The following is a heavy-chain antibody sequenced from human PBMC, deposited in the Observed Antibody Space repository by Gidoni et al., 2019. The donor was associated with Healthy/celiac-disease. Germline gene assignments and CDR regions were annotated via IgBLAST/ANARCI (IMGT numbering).Heavy chain of an antibody. Sequence: EVQLLESGGGLVQPGGSLRLSCAASGFTFSSYAMSGVRQAPGKGLEWVSAISGSGGSTYYADSVKGRFTISRDNSKNTLYLQMNSLRAEDTAVYYCAKDHSSSSWEFDYWGQGTLVTVSS. CDR3: AKDHSSSSWEFDY. D-gene: IGHD6-6*01. CDR1: GFTFSSYA. CDR2: ISGSGGST. J-gene: IGHJ4*02. V-gene: IGHV3-23*01.